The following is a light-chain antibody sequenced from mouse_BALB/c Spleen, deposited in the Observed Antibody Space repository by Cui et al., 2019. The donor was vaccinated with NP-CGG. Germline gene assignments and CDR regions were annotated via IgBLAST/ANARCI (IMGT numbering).Light chain of an antibody. J-gene: IGLJ1*01. CDR2: GTN. CDR1: TGAVTTSNY. V-gene: IGLV1*01. Sequence: QAVVTQESALTTSPGETVTLTCRSSTGAVTTSNYANWVQEKPDHLFTGLIGGTNNRAPGVPDRFSGSLIGDKAALTITGEQTEDEAIYFCVLWYSNHWVFGGGTKLTVL. CDR3: VLWYSNHWV.